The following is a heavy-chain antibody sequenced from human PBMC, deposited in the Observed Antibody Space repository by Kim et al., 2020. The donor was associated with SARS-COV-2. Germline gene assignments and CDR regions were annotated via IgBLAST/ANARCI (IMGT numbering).Heavy chain of an antibody. CDR1: GFTFSSYA. CDR2: ISGSGGST. CDR3: AKDSGSYEGYFDY. J-gene: IGHJ4*02. V-gene: IGHV3-23*01. Sequence: GRSLRLSCAASGFTFSSYAMSWVRQAPGKGLEWVSAISGSGGSTYYADSVKGRFTISRDNSKNTLYLQMNSLRAEDTAVYYCAKDSGSYEGYFDYWGQGTLVTVSS. D-gene: IGHD3-10*01.